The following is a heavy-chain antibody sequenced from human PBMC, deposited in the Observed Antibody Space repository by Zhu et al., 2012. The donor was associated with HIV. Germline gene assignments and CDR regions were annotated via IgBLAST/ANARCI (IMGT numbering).Heavy chain of an antibody. CDR3: TKLHTRGYEEFDP. CDR1: GGSISSYY. CDR2: IYYNGNT. Sequence: QVQLQESGPGLVKSSETLSLICTVSGGSISSYYWSWIRQPPGKGLEWIGYIYYNGNTNYNPSLKSRVTMSVDTSKNHFSLKLNPVTAADTAVYYCTKLHTRGYEEFDPVGPGTLVTVSS. J-gene: IGHJ5*02. V-gene: IGHV4-59*01. D-gene: IGHD6-13*01.